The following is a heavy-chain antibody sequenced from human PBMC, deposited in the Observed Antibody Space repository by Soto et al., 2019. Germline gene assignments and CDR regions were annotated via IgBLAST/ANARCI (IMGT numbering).Heavy chain of an antibody. Sequence: QITLKESGPTVVKPTQTLTLTCTFSGFSLSTSGEGVGWIRQPPGRALEWLALIYWADDERYSPSLKSRLTITKDSSKNHVVLTMTNMDPVDTGTYFCAHRRGYGPSAFDLWGQRTMVTVSS. J-gene: IGHJ3*01. CDR3: AHRRGYGPSAFDL. D-gene: IGHD5-12*01. V-gene: IGHV2-5*02. CDR1: GFSLSTSGEG. CDR2: IYWADDE.